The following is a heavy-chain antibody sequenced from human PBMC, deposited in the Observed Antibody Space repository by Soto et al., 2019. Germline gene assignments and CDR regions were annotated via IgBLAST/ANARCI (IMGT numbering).Heavy chain of an antibody. V-gene: IGHV4-34*01. J-gene: IGHJ5*02. CDR2: INHSGST. D-gene: IGHD2-2*01. CDR1: GGSFSGYY. Sequence: SETLSLTCAVYGGSFSGYYWSWIRQPPGKGLEWIGEINHSGSTNYNPSLKSRVTISVDTSKNQFSLKLSSVTAADTAVYYCARHIVVVPAAKVQNWFDPWGQGTLVTVSS. CDR3: ARHIVVVPAAKVQNWFDP.